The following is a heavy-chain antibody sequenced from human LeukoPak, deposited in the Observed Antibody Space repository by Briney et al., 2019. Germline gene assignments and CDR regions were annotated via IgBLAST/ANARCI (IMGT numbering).Heavy chain of an antibody. CDR1: GFTISSNY. CDR2: IYGGGRT. CDR3: ATDYYDGSGDYTPGILDV. Sequence: GGSLRLSCAASGFTISSNYMTWVRQAPRKGLEWVSVIYGGGRTDYAESVKGRFTISRDNSKNTLYFQMNSLRVEDTAVYYCATDYYDGSGDYTPGILDVWGQRTTVAVSS. J-gene: IGHJ6*02. V-gene: IGHV3-66*01. D-gene: IGHD3-22*01.